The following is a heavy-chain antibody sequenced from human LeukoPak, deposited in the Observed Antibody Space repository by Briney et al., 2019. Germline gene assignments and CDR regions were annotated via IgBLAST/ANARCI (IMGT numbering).Heavy chain of an antibody. CDR2: IYHDGSEK. V-gene: IGHV3-30*04. CDR1: EFTFSSYA. D-gene: IGHD3-3*01. J-gene: IGHJ5*01. Sequence: GGSLRLSCAASEFTFSSYAMYWVRQAPGKGLEGVADIYHDGSEKHYVDSVKGRFTISRDNSKNTLHLQMNSLRAEDTASYYCGILMLDFWSPRYPLSFHSWGQGTLVTVSS. CDR3: GILMLDFWSPRYPLSFHS.